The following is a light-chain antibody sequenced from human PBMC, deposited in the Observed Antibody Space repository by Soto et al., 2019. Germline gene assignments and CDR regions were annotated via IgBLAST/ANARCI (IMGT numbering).Light chain of an antibody. CDR2: EVI. CDR3: CSYAGSSTYV. V-gene: IGLV2-23*02. J-gene: IGLJ1*01. Sequence: QSALTQPASVSGSPGQSITISCTGTSSDVGSYNLVSWYQQHPGKAPKLMIYEVIKRPSGVSNRFSGSKYGNTASLTISGRQAEDEADYYCCSYAGSSTYVFGTGTKLTVL. CDR1: SSDVGSYNL.